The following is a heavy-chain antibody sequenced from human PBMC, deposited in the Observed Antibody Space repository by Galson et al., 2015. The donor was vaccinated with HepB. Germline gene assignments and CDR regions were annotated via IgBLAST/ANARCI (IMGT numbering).Heavy chain of an antibody. Sequence: SVKVSCKASGYTFTSYHIHWVRQASGLGLEWIAMIDPDDGRSNYAPKFKDRVTVTMDTPTSTVYMDVKSLRSDDTAVFYCARTYGFETNDAFDVWGRGTVVIVSS. CDR1: GYTFTSYH. CDR3: ARTYGFETNDAFDV. D-gene: IGHD3-3*01. CDR2: IDPDDGRS. V-gene: IGHV1-46*01. J-gene: IGHJ3*01.